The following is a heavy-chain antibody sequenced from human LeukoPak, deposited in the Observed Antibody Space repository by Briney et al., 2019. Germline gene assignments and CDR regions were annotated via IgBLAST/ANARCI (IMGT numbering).Heavy chain of an antibody. Sequence: PGGSLRLSCAASGVTFSSYAMSWVPPAPGKGLEWVSAISGSGGNTHYTDSVKGRFTISRDNSKNTLYLQMSSLRAEDTAVYYCAISQKRAYYYDSSGYRTYYFDYGGQGTLVTVSS. CDR3: AISQKRAYYYDSSGYRTYYFDY. V-gene: IGHV3-23*01. CDR2: ISGSGGNT. D-gene: IGHD3-22*01. J-gene: IGHJ4*02. CDR1: GVTFSSYA.